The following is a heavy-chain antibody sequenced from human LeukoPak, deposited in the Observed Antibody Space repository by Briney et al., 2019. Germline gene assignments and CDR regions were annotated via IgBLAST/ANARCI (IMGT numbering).Heavy chain of an antibody. J-gene: IGHJ4*02. V-gene: IGHV4-34*01. Sequence: PSETLSLTCAVYGGSFSGYYWSWIRQPPGKGLEWIGEINHSGSTNYNPSLKSRVTISVDTSKNQFSLKPSSVTAADTAVYYCARRRYCSSTSCYFYFDYWGQGTLVTVSS. CDR2: INHSGST. CDR1: GGSFSGYY. D-gene: IGHD2-2*01. CDR3: ARRRYCSSTSCYFYFDY.